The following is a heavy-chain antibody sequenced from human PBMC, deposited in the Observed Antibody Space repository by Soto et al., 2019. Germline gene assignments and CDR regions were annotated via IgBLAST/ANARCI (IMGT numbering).Heavy chain of an antibody. CDR3: ARTSYDSSGTAADP. CDR2: IYYSGST. J-gene: IGHJ5*02. CDR1: GGSISSGGYY. Sequence: QVQLQESGPGLVKPSQTLSLTCTVSGGSISSGGYYWSWIRQHPGKGLEWIVYIYYSGSTYYNPPLKSRVTISVDTSKNQFSLKLSSVTAADTAVYYCARTSYDSSGTAADPLGQVTLVTVSS. D-gene: IGHD3-22*01. V-gene: IGHV4-31*03.